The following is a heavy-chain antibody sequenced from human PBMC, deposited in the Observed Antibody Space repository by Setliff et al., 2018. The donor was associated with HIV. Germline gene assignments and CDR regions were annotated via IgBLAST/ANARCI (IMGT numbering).Heavy chain of an antibody. Sequence: ASVKVSCKASGYTFTSYAIHWVRQAPGQRLEWMGWINAGNGNTKYSQEFQGRVTITRDTSASTAYMELSSLRSEDTAVYFCARERYCSAGSCYSKLSWFDPWGQGTLVTVSS. CDR1: GYTFTSYA. CDR2: INAGNGNT. CDR3: ARERYCSAGSCYSKLSWFDP. D-gene: IGHD2-15*01. V-gene: IGHV1-3*03. J-gene: IGHJ5*02.